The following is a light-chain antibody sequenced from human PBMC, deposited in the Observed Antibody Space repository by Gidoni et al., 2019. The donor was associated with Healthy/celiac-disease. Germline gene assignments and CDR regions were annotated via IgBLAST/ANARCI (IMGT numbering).Light chain of an antibody. CDR3: PQSYSTPRYT. CDR1: QSISDY. Sequence: DIQMTQSPSYLSASVGDRVTITCRASQSISDYLNWYQQKPGKAPKLLIYAASSLQSGVPSRFSGSGSDTDFTLTISSLQPEDFATYFCPQSYSTPRYTFGQGTKLEIK. J-gene: IGKJ2*01. V-gene: IGKV1-39*01. CDR2: AAS.